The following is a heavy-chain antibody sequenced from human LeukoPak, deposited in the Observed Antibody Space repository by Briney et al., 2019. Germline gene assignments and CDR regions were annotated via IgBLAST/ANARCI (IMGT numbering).Heavy chain of an antibody. Sequence: ASVKVSCKASGYTFTNYGISWVRQAPGQGLEWIGWISSYYGNTNYAQRLQGRVTMTTDTSTSTAYMELRNLRSDDTAVYYCARVDPPYSYGYFDYWGQGTLVTVSS. J-gene: IGHJ4*02. CDR3: ARVDPPYSYGYFDY. CDR1: GYTFTNYG. CDR2: ISSYYGNT. V-gene: IGHV1-18*01. D-gene: IGHD5-18*01.